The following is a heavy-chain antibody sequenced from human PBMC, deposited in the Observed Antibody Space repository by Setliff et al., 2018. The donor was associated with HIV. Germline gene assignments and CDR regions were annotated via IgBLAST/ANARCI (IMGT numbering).Heavy chain of an antibody. CDR3: ARVNYYDSSGLEIAFDI. J-gene: IGHJ3*02. Sequence: GGSLRLSCAASGFTFSTYSMNWVRQAPGKGLEWVSGINWNGGSTGYADSVKGRFTISRDNAKNSLYLQMNSLRAEDTALYHCARVNYYDSSGLEIAFDIWGQGTMVTVSS. CDR1: GFTFSTYS. V-gene: IGHV3-20*01. CDR2: INWNGGST. D-gene: IGHD3-22*01.